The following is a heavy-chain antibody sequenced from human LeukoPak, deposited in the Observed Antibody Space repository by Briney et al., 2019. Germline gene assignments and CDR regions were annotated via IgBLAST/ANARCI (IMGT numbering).Heavy chain of an antibody. CDR2: IIPIFGTA. CDR1: GGTFSSYA. CDR3: ASSGGIAARPGYYYGMDV. Sequence: ASVKVSCKASGGTFSSYAISWVRQAPGQGLEWMGGIIPIFGTANYAQKFQGRVTITADESTSTAYMELSSLRSEDTAVYYCASSGGIAARPGYYYGMDVWGQGTTVTVSS. J-gene: IGHJ6*02. D-gene: IGHD6-6*01. V-gene: IGHV1-69*13.